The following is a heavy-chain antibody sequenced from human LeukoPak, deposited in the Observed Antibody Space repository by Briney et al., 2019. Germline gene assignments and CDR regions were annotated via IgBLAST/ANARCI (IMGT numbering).Heavy chain of an antibody. D-gene: IGHD2-2*01. Sequence: ASVKVSCKASGYTFTSYYMHWVRQAPGQGLEWMGIINPSGGSTSYPQKFQGRVTMTRDTSTSTVYMELSSLRSEDTAVYYCARGGLVVVPAAMYYWFDPWGQGTLVTVSS. CDR3: ARGGLVVVPAAMYYWFDP. CDR1: GYTFTSYY. CDR2: INPSGGST. J-gene: IGHJ5*02. V-gene: IGHV1-46*01.